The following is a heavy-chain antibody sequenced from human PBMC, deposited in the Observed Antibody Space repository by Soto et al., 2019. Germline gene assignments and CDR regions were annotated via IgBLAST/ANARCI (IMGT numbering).Heavy chain of an antibody. D-gene: IGHD6-19*01. Sequence: QVTLKESGPVLVKPTETLTLTCTVSGFSLSNARMGVSWIRQPPGKALEWLAHIFSHDEKAYSTSLKSRLTIYKDTSKSQVGLTMTNMDPVDTATYYCARIQGCGWYWYFDLWGRGTLVTVSS. CDR1: GFSLSNARMG. V-gene: IGHV2-26*01. CDR3: ARIQGCGWYWYFDL. J-gene: IGHJ2*01. CDR2: IFSHDEK.